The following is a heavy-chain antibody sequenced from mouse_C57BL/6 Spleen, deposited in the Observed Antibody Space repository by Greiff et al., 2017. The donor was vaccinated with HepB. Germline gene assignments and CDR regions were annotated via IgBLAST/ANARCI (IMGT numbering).Heavy chain of an antibody. Sequence: QVQLQQPGAELVMPGASVKLSCKASGYTFTSYWMHWVKQRPGQGLEWIGEIDPSDSYTNYNQKFKGKSTLTVDKSSSTAYMQLSSLTSEDSAVYFCARSKNLITTVVADAMDYWGQGTSVTVSS. V-gene: IGHV1-69*01. J-gene: IGHJ4*01. CDR1: GYTFTSYW. D-gene: IGHD1-1*01. CDR3: ARSKNLITTVVADAMDY. CDR2: IDPSDSYT.